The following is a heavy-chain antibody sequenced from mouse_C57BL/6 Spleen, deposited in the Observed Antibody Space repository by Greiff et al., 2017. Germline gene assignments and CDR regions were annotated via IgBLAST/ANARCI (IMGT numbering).Heavy chain of an antibody. CDR2: IDPANGNT. J-gene: IGHJ1*03. V-gene: IGHV14-3*01. CDR3: ARNYGSSYWDFEV. D-gene: IGHD1-1*01. CDR1: GFNIKNTY. Sequence: EVQLQQSVAELVRPGASVKLSCTASGFNIKNTYMHWVKQRPEQGLEWIGRIDPANGNTKYAPKFPGKATITADTSSNTAYLQLSSLTSEDTAIYYCARNYGSSYWDFEVWGTGTTVTVAS.